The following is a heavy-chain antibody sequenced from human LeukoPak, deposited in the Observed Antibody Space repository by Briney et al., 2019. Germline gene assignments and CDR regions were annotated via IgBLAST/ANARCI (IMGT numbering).Heavy chain of an antibody. D-gene: IGHD3-22*01. CDR3: ARASYYDSSGYSWFDP. Sequence: SETLSLTCAASGGSISSGGYSWSWIRQPPGKGLEWIGYIYHSGSTYYNPSLKSRVTISVDRSKNQFSLKLSSVTAADTAVYYCARASYYDSSGYSWFDPWGQGTLVTVSS. CDR1: GGSISSGGYS. CDR2: IYHSGST. J-gene: IGHJ5*02. V-gene: IGHV4-30-2*01.